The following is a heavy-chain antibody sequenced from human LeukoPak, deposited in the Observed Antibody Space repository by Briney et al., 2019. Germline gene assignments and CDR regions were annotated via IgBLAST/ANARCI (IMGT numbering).Heavy chain of an antibody. Sequence: GASVKVSCKASGYTFTSYGISWVRQAPGQGLEWMGWISAYNGNTNYAQKLQGRVTMTTDTSTSTAYMELRSLRSDDTAVYYCARDDFVGGYSYGYLRLTKSEVIDYWGQGTLVTVSS. CDR3: ARDDFVGGYSYGYLRLTKSEVIDY. V-gene: IGHV1-18*01. J-gene: IGHJ4*02. D-gene: IGHD5-18*01. CDR2: ISAYNGNT. CDR1: GYTFTSYG.